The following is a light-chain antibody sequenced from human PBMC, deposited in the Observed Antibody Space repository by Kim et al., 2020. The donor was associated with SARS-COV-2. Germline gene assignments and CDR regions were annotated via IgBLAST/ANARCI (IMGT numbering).Light chain of an antibody. CDR3: QVWDSSSDHVV. CDR1: NIGSKS. J-gene: IGLJ2*01. CDR2: YDS. Sequence: SYELTQQPSVSVAPGKTARITCGGNNIGSKSVHWNQQKPGQAPVLVIYYDSDRPSGIPERFSGSNSGNTATLTISRVEAGDEADYYCQVWDSSSDHVVFG. V-gene: IGLV3-21*04.